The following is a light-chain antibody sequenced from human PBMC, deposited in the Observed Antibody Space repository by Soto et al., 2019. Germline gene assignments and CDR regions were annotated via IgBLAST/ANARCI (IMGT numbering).Light chain of an antibody. CDR3: QQSYSTPLT. V-gene: IGKV1-39*01. J-gene: IGKJ4*01. CDR1: QSISSY. CDR2: AAS. Sequence: DIQMTQSPSSLSASVGDRVTITCRASQSISSYLNWYQQKPGKAPKLLIYAASSLQSGVPSSFSGSGSATEFTITISSLQPEDFATYYCQQSYSTPLTFGGGTKVEIK.